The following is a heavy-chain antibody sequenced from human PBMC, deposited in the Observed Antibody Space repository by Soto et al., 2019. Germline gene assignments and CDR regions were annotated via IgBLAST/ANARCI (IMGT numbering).Heavy chain of an antibody. J-gene: IGHJ6*02. Sequence: KSSETLSLTCTVSGGSISSYYWSWIRQPAGKGLEWIGRIYTSGSTNYNPSLKSRVTMSVDTSKNQFSLKLSSVTAADTAVYYCAREGPPNRSSLSQGLNYYYYYGMDVWDQGTTVTVSS. CDR3: AREGPPNRSSLSQGLNYYYYYGMDV. V-gene: IGHV4-4*07. CDR2: IYTSGST. D-gene: IGHD6-6*01. CDR1: GGSISSYY.